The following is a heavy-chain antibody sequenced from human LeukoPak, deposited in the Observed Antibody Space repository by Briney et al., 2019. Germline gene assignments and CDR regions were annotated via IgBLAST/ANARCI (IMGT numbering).Heavy chain of an antibody. CDR3: ASTRSAGDT. CDR1: GFTFSSYA. Sequence: PGGSLRLSCAASGFTFSSYAMSWVRQAPGKGLEWVPAISGSGGSTYYADSVKGRFTISRGNSKNTLYLQMNSLRAEDTAVYYCASTRSAGDTWGQGTLVTVSS. CDR2: ISGSGGST. J-gene: IGHJ5*02. V-gene: IGHV3-23*01. D-gene: IGHD6-13*01.